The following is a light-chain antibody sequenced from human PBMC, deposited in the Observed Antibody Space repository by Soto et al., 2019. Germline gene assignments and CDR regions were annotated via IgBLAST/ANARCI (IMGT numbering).Light chain of an antibody. CDR3: SSYTISSTLVL. CDR1: SSDVGGYNY. Sequence: QSALTQPASVSGSPGQSITISCTGTSSDVGGYNYVSWYQQHPGKAPKLMIYDVSNRSSGVSNRFSGSKSGNTASLTISGLQAEDEADYYCSSYTISSTLVLFGGGTKLTVL. J-gene: IGLJ2*01. V-gene: IGLV2-14*01. CDR2: DVS.